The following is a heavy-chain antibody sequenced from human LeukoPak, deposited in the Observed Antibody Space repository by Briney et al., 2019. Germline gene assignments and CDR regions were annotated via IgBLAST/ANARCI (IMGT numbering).Heavy chain of an antibody. CDR3: ARESMVRGEALDY. CDR1: GGSISSYY. J-gene: IGHJ4*02. Sequence: SETLSLTCSVSGGSISSYYWNWIRQPPGKGLEWIGEINHSGSTNYNPSLKSRVTISVDTSKNQFSLKLSSVTAADTAVYYCARESMVRGEALDYWGQGTLVTVSS. D-gene: IGHD3-10*01. V-gene: IGHV4-34*01. CDR2: INHSGST.